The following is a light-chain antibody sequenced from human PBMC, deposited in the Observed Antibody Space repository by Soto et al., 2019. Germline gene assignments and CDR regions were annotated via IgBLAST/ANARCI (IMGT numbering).Light chain of an antibody. CDR1: QAIHSY. CDR3: QQRET. V-gene: IGKV1-39*01. J-gene: IGKJ3*01. Sequence: DIQMTQSPSSLSASVGDRVTITCRASQAIHSYLNWYRQKPGKAPNLLIFAPSTLQSGVPSRFSGSGSGTDFTLTISSLQPEDFATYYCQQRETFGPGTKVDIK. CDR2: APS.